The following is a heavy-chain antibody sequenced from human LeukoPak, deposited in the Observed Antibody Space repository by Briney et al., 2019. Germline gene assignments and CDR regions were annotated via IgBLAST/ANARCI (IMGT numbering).Heavy chain of an antibody. CDR3: ARARQSSYGPPTDAFDI. CDR1: GYTFTSYG. J-gene: IGHJ3*02. Sequence: ASVKVSCKASGYTFTSYGISWVRRAPGQGLEWMGWISAYNGNTNYAQKLQGRVTMTTDTSTSTAYMELRSLRSDDTAVYYCARARQSSYGPPTDAFDIWGQGTMVTVSS. D-gene: IGHD5-18*01. V-gene: IGHV1-18*01. CDR2: ISAYNGNT.